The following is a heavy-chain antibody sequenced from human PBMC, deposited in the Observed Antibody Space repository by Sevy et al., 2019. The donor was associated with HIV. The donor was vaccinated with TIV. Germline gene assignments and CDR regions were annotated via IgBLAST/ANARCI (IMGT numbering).Heavy chain of an antibody. CDR1: GFTFSSYG. D-gene: IGHD3-10*01. J-gene: IGHJ6*02. Sequence: GGSLSLSCAASGFTFSSYGMHWVRQAPGKGLEWVAFIGYDGSNKYYADAVKGRFTISRDKSKNTLYMQMNSLRAEDTAVYYCAKDSFPGVYYYGMDVWGQGTTVTVSS. V-gene: IGHV3-30*02. CDR3: AKDSFPGVYYYGMDV. CDR2: IGYDGSNK.